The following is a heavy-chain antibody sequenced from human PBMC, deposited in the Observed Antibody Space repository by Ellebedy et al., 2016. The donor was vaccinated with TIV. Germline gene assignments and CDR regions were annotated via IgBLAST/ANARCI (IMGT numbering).Heavy chain of an antibody. J-gene: IGHJ4*02. D-gene: IGHD5-12*01. Sequence: GESLKISXVASGFTFSSHSMNWVRQAPGKGLEWVSSIDSTSTYIYYADSVKGRVTISRDNAKNSVYLQMNSVRAEDTAVYYCARDGHTRGYFLYYFDHWGPGTLVTVSS. V-gene: IGHV3-21*06. CDR1: GFTFSSHS. CDR3: ARDGHTRGYFLYYFDH. CDR2: IDSTSTYI.